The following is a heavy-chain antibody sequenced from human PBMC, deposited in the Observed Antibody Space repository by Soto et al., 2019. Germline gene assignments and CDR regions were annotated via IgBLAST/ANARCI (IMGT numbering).Heavy chain of an antibody. D-gene: IGHD6-19*01. J-gene: IGHJ3*02. Sequence: QVQLGQTGAEVKKPGSSVKVSCKASGGTFSSYATSWVRQAPGQGLEGMGGIIPIFGTAKYAQKFQGRATITADETKSTAYMELNSLRSEDTAVYYCARGSSGWSDAFDIWGQGTMVTVSS. CDR1: GGTFSSYA. CDR3: ARGSSGWSDAFDI. CDR2: IIPIFGTA. V-gene: IGHV1-69*01.